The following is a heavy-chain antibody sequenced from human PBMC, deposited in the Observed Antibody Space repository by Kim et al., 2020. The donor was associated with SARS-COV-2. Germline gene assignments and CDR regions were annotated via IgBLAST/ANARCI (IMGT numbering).Heavy chain of an antibody. CDR3: ASGRPYYPSHYYYYYGMDV. CDR1: GYTFTSYA. V-gene: IGHV1-3*01. D-gene: IGHD3-22*01. J-gene: IGHJ6*02. Sequence: ASVKVSCKASGYTFTSYAMHWVRQAPGQRLEWMGWINAGNGNTKYSQKFQGRVTITRDTSASTAYMELSSLRSEDTAVYYCASGRPYYPSHYYYYYGMDVWGQGTTVTVSS. CDR2: INAGNGNT.